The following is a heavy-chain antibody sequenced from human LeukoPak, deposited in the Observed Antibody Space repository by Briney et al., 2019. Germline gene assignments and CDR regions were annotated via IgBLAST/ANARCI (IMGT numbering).Heavy chain of an antibody. J-gene: IGHJ4*02. Sequence: PSQTLSLTCTVSGGSISSGSYYWSCIRQPAGKGLEWIGRIYTSGSTNYNPSLKSRVTISVDTSKNQFSLKLSSVTAADTAVYYCARASGVESYFDYWGQGTLVTVSS. CDR3: ARASGVESYFDY. CDR1: GGSISSGSYY. D-gene: IGHD3-10*01. CDR2: IYTSGST. V-gene: IGHV4-61*02.